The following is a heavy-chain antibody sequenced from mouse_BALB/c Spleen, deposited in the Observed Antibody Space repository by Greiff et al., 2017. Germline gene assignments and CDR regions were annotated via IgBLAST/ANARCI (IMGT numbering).Heavy chain of an antibody. CDR3: ARRTTATGGFDY. Sequence: DVKLQESGPGLVKPSQSLSLTCTVTGYSITSDYAWNWIRQFPGNKLEWMGYISYSGSTSYNPSLESRISITRDTSKNQFFLQLNSVTTEDTATYYCARRTTATGGFDYWGQGTTRTVSS. CDR1: GYSITSDYA. V-gene: IGHV3-2*02. CDR2: ISYSGST. J-gene: IGHJ2*01. D-gene: IGHD1-2*01.